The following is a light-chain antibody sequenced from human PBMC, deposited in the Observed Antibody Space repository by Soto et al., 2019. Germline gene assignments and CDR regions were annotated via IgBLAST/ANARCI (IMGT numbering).Light chain of an antibody. J-gene: IGKJ5*01. V-gene: IGKV3D-20*02. Sequence: DIVLTQSPGTLSLSPGEGATLSCRASESVSSNYLAWYQQKPGQAPRLLIYGASSRATGIPHRFSGSGCGTDFALTISILEPEDFAFYYCQRRSNWPLITFGQGTRLEIK. CDR3: QRRSNWPLIT. CDR2: GAS. CDR1: ESVSSNY.